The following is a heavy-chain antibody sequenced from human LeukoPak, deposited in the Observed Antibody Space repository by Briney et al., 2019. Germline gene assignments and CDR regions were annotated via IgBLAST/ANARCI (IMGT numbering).Heavy chain of an antibody. CDR3: ARDRYGAVTAYYFDY. V-gene: IGHV3-53*05. Sequence: PGGSLRLSCTVSGLIVSSNYMSWVRQAPGKGLEWVSTIYSDGYTYYADSVKGRFTISRDNSKNTLYLQMNSLRAEDTAVYYCARDRYGAVTAYYFDYWGQGTLVTVSS. D-gene: IGHD2-21*02. J-gene: IGHJ4*02. CDR2: IYSDGYT. CDR1: GLIVSSNY.